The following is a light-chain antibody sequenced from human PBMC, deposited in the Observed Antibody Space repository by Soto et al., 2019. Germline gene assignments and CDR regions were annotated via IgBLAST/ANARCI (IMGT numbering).Light chain of an antibody. CDR3: GSYTGXIYV. Sequence: QSSLSQPASVSGSPGQSITIYCTGTSGDVGGYKFFSWYQQHPGKAPKLMIYEVSNRPSGVSSRFSGSKSVNTASLTISGLQAEDEADYFRGSYTGXIYVVGNGTKVXV. J-gene: IGLJ1*01. V-gene: IGLV2-14*01. CDR1: SGDVGGYKF. CDR2: EVS.